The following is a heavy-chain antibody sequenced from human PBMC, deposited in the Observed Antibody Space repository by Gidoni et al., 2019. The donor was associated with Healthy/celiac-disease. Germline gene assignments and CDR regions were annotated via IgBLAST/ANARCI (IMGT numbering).Heavy chain of an antibody. V-gene: IGHV1-46*01. CDR1: GYTFTSYY. CDR2: INPSGGST. J-gene: IGHJ6*02. CDR3: ASEVYNYYYGMDV. Sequence: QVQLVPSGAEVKKPGASVKVSCKASGYTFTSYYMHWVRQAPGQGLEWMGIINPSGGSTSYAQKFQGRVTMTRDTSTSTVYMELSSLRSEDTAVYYCASEVYNYYYGMDVWGQGTTVTVSS.